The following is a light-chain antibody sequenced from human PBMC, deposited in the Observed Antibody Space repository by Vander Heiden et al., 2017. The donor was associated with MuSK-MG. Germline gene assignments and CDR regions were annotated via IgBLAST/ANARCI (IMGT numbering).Light chain of an antibody. CDR2: SKN. CDR1: SLRSYY. V-gene: IGLV3-19*01. CDR3: NSRDSSGNHWV. J-gene: IGLJ3*02. Sequence: SELAQDPAVSVALGQTVRITCQGDSLRSYYASWYRQKPGQAPVLVIYSKNNRPSGIPDRFSGSSSGNTASLTITGAQAEDEADYYCNSRDSSGNHWVFGGGTKLTVL.